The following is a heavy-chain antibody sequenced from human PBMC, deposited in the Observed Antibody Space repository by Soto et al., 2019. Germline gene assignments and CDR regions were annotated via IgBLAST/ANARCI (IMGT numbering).Heavy chain of an antibody. V-gene: IGHV4-31*03. Sequence: QVQLQEWGPGLVKPSQTLSLTCTVSGGSISSGDYYWTWIRQHPGKVLEWIGYIYYSGSTYYNPSLKSRVTISVDTSKNQFSLKLSSVTAADTAVYYCARDQGVRGNYRSYGMDVWGHGTTVTVSS. CDR1: GGSISSGDYY. J-gene: IGHJ6*02. D-gene: IGHD3-16*02. CDR2: IYYSGST. CDR3: ARDQGVRGNYRSYGMDV.